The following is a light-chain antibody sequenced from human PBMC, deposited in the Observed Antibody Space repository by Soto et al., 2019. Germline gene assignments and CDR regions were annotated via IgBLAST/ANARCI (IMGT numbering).Light chain of an antibody. CDR3: QQYGSSPFT. Sequence: EIVLTQSPGTLYLSPGERATLSCRASQSVSSSYLAWYQQKPGQSPRLLIYGASSRATGIPDRFSGSGSGTDFTLTISRLEPEDFAVYYCQQYGSSPFTVGPGTKVDIK. V-gene: IGKV3-20*01. CDR2: GAS. CDR1: QSVSSSY. J-gene: IGKJ3*01.